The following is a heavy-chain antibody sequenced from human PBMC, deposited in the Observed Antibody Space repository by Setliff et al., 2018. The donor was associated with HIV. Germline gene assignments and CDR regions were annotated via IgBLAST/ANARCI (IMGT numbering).Heavy chain of an antibody. V-gene: IGHV4-39*07. D-gene: IGHD2-15*01. CDR2: TYFRGGT. CDR1: GGSISGSYY. J-gene: IGHJ1*01. Sequence: PSETLSLTCAVSGGSISGSYYWAWIRQPPGKGLEWIGSTYFRGGTYNNPSLENRFSISIDTSENQISLKLYSVTAADTAVYFCARDPYCSGDGCFRYYQHWGRGTLVTVSS. CDR3: ARDPYCSGDGCFRYYQH.